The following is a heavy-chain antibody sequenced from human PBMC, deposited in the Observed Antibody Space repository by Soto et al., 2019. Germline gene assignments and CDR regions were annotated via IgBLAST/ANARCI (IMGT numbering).Heavy chain of an antibody. J-gene: IGHJ4*02. CDR3: ARDLAKGGGSAGFDY. CDR1: GYTFTVYY. Sequence: VASVKVSCKASGYTFTVYYMHWVRQAPGQGLEWIGWINPKSGGTMYPQKFQGRVTMAWDTSISTAYMALTRLRSDDTAVYYCARDLAKGGGSAGFDYWGQGTLVTVSS. V-gene: IGHV1-2*02. CDR2: INPKSGGT. D-gene: IGHD1-26*01.